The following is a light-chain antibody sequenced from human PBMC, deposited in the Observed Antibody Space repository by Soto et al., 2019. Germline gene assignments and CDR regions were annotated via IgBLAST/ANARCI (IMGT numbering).Light chain of an antibody. CDR1: QSVSSK. CDR2: GAS. J-gene: IGKJ5*01. CDR3: QQYHNWPVA. V-gene: IGKV3-15*01. Sequence: EIVMTQSPATLSVSPGERATLSCRASQSVSSKLAWYQQKPGQAPRLLIYGASTRATGIPARFSGSGSGTEFTLTISSLQSEDFAVYYCQQYHNWPVAFGQGTRLEIK.